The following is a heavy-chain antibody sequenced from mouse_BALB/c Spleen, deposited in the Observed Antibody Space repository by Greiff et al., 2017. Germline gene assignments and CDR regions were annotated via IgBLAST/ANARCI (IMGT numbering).Heavy chain of an antibody. D-gene: IGHD4-1*01. CDR2: ISYSGST. V-gene: IGHV3-2*02. CDR3: AMSGHAMDY. J-gene: IGHJ4*01. CDR1: GYSITSDYA. Sequence: DVQLQESGPGLVKPSQSLSLTCTVTGYSITSDYAWNWIRQFPGNKLEWMGYISYSGSTSYNPSLKSRISITRDTSKNQFFLQLNSVTTEDTATYYCAMSGHAMDYWGQGTSVTVSS.